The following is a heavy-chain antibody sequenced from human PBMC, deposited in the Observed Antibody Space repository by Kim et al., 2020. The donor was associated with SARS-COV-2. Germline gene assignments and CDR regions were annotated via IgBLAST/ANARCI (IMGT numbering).Heavy chain of an antibody. CDR3: ARLRIAAAGGMDV. J-gene: IGHJ6*02. V-gene: IGHV6-1*01. Sequence: DYAVTVKSRMPINPDTSKNPFSLQLNSVTPEDTAVYYCARLRIAAAGGMDVWGQGTTVTVSS. D-gene: IGHD6-13*01.